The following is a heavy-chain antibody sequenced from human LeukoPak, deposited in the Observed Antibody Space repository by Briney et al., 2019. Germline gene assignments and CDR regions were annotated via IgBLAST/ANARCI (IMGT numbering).Heavy chain of an antibody. CDR3: AKDLNYYDRVYAFDI. D-gene: IGHD3-22*01. Sequence: GGSLRLSCAASGFTFSSYSMNWVRQAPGKGLEWVSSISTSSSYINYADSVKGRFTISRDNAKNSLYLQMNSLRAEDTALYYCAKDLNYYDRVYAFDIWGQGTMVTVSS. CDR1: GFTFSSYS. J-gene: IGHJ3*02. CDR2: ISTSSSYI. V-gene: IGHV3-21*04.